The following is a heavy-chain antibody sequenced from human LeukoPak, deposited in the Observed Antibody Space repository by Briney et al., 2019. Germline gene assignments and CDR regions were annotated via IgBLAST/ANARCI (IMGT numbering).Heavy chain of an antibody. CDR3: AREGTLVPAATSYYYYMDV. CDR2: IYTSGST. D-gene: IGHD2-2*01. CDR1: GGSISSGSYY. V-gene: IGHV4-61*02. J-gene: IGHJ6*03. Sequence: SETLSLTCTVSGGSISSGSYYWSWIRQPAGKGLEWIGRIYTSGSTNYNPSLKSRVTISVDTSKNQFSLKLSSVTAADPAVYYCAREGTLVPAATSYYYYMDVWGKGTTVTVSS.